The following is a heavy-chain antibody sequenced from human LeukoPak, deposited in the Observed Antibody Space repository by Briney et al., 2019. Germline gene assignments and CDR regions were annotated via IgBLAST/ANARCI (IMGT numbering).Heavy chain of an antibody. CDR2: ISGGGGST. Sequence: GGSLRLSCAASGFTFSYYDMNWVRQAPGEGLEWVSAISGGGGSTYYADSVKGRFTISRGNSKNTLFLQMNSLRDDDTAVYYCAKDWGWELRPPYFDYWGRGTLVTVSS. J-gene: IGHJ4*02. CDR3: AKDWGWELRPPYFDY. CDR1: GFTFSYYD. V-gene: IGHV3-23*01. D-gene: IGHD1-26*01.